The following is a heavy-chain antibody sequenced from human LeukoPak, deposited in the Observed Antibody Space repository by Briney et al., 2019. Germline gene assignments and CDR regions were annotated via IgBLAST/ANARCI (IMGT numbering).Heavy chain of an antibody. V-gene: IGHV3-30*02. Sequence: GGSLRLSCAAYGFTFSSYGMHWVRQAPGKGLEWVAFIRYDGSNKYYADSVKGRFTISRDNSKNTLYLQMNSLRAEDTAVYYCAKDFGLGYCSSTSCSAGAFDIWGQGTMVTVSS. CDR1: GFTFSSYG. D-gene: IGHD2-2*01. J-gene: IGHJ3*02. CDR3: AKDFGLGYCSSTSCSAGAFDI. CDR2: IRYDGSNK.